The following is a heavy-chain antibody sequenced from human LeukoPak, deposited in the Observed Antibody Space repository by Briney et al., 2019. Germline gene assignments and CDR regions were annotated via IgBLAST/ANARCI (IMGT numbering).Heavy chain of an antibody. J-gene: IGHJ6*03. CDR1: VFTFTNYA. CDR3: AKDPSWTYYYYSSMAV. Sequence: GGSLRLSCAASVFTFTNYAMSGVRQAPGKGLEGVSGIRGNGISTYYADSVKGRFTICRDNSKSTLYLPMDSLRADDTAVYYCAKDPSWTYYYYSSMAVWGKGTTVTVSS. D-gene: IGHD1-1*01. CDR2: IRGNGIST. V-gene: IGHV3-23*01.